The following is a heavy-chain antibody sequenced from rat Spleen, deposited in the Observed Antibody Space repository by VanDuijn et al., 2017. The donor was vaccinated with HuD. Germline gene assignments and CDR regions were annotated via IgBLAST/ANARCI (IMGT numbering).Heavy chain of an antibody. CDR2: IWSGGST. V-gene: IGHV2-77*01. J-gene: IGHJ3*01. CDR3: ARKGRTGRGAFDY. D-gene: IGHD5-1*01. Sequence: QVQMKETGPGLVQTTQTLSVTCTVSGFSLTSYGVHWVRQAPGKGLEWMGAIWSGGSTDYNSALKSRLSISRDTSKSQVFLKMNSLQTEDTAMYCCARKGRTGRGAFDYWGQGTLVTVSS. CDR1: GFSLTSYG.